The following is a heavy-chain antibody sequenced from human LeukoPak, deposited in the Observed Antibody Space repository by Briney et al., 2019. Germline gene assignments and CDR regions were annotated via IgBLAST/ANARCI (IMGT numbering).Heavy chain of an antibody. CDR1: GYSISSGYY. D-gene: IGHD2-2*01. Sequence: PSETLSLTCAASGYSISSGYYWGWIREPPGKGLEWIGSIYHSGSTYYNPSLKSRVTISVDTSKNQFSLKLSSVTAADTAVYYCALLGYRSSTSCSPDYWGQGTLVTVSS. CDR3: ALLGYRSSTSCSPDY. J-gene: IGHJ4*02. CDR2: IYHSGST. V-gene: IGHV4-38-2*01.